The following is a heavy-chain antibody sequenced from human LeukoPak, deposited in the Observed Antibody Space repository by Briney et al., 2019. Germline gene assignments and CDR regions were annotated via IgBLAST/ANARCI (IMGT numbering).Heavy chain of an antibody. Sequence: AGSLRLSCAASGVTFSSHALSWVRQAPGKGLEWVAGISHSGGTSYYSDPVRGRFTISRDNSKNTLYLQMNILRADAAAEDYCAKDRRVYDYWGQPTLVADCS. CDR2: ISHSGGTS. J-gene: IGHJ4*02. D-gene: IGHD6-13*01. CDR3: AKDRRVYDY. V-gene: IGHV3-23*01. CDR1: GVTFSSHA.